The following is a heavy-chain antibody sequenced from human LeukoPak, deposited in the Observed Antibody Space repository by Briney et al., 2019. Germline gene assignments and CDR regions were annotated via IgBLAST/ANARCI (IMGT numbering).Heavy chain of an antibody. D-gene: IGHD3-3*01. CDR2: ISGSGGST. CDR1: GFTFSSYA. V-gene: IGHV3-23*01. CDR3: AKDLGAYDFWSGPLDY. J-gene: IGHJ4*02. Sequence: GGSLRLSCAASGFTFSSYAMSWVRQAPGKGLEWVSAISGSGGSTYYADSVKGRFTISRDNSKNTLYLQMNSLRAEDTAVYYCAKDLGAYDFWSGPLDYWGQGTLVTVSS.